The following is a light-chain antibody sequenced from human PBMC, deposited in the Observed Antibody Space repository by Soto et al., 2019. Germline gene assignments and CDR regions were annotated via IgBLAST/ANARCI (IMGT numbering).Light chain of an antibody. CDR2: AAS. CDR1: QSISSY. CDR3: QQSYNTPLT. J-gene: IGKJ4*01. Sequence: DIQMTQSPSSLSASVGDRVTITCRASQSISSYLNWYQQKPGKAPKLLIYAASSLPSGVPSRFSGSGSGTDFTLTISSLQPEDFATYYCQQSYNTPLTFGGGTKVEIK. V-gene: IGKV1-39*01.